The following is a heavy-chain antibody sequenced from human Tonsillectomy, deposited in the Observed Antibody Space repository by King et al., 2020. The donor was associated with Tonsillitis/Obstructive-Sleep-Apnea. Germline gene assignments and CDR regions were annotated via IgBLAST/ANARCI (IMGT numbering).Heavy chain of an antibody. CDR3: AKAAVIYYYDSSGYYSPFDY. Sequence: VQLVESGGGLVQPGGSLRLSCAASGFTFSSYAMSWVRQAPGKGLEWVSAISGSGGSTYYADSVKGRFTISRDNSKNTLYLQRNSLRAEDTAVYYCAKAAVIYYYDSSGYYSPFDYWGQGTLVTVSS. CDR1: GFTFSSYA. CDR2: ISGSGGST. D-gene: IGHD3-22*01. J-gene: IGHJ4*02. V-gene: IGHV3-23*04.